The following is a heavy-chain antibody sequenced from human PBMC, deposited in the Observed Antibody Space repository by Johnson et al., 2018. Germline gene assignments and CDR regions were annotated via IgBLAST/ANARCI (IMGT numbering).Heavy chain of an antibody. CDR2: ISYDGSNK. CDR1: GFTFSSYG. CDR3: AKGIVVGTARESLEYFQH. J-gene: IGHJ1*01. Sequence: QVQLVDSGGGVVQPGRSLRLSCAASGFTFSSYGMHWVRQAPGKGLEWVAVISYDGSNKYYADSVKGRFTISRDNSKNTLYLQMNSLRADDTAVYYCAKGIVVGTARESLEYFQHWGQGTLVTVSS. D-gene: IGHD2-21*02. V-gene: IGHV3-30*18.